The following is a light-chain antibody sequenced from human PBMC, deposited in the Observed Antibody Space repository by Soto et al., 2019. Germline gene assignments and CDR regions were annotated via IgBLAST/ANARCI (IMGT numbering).Light chain of an antibody. CDR2: KAS. CDR1: QSISSG. V-gene: IGKV1-5*03. CDR3: QQYNSYPLT. Sequence: DIQMTQSPSTLSASVGDRVTITCRASQSISSGLAWYQQKPGKAPNLLIYKASSLESGVPSRFSGSGSGTEFTLTISSLQPDDFATYDCQQYNSYPLTFGGGTKVEIK. J-gene: IGKJ4*01.